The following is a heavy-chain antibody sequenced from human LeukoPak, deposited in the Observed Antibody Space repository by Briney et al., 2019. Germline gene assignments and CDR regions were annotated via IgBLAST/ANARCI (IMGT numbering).Heavy chain of an antibody. J-gene: IGHJ4*02. D-gene: IGHD6-13*01. CDR1: GGSINSYY. CDR2: ISYSGNT. Sequence: KTSETLSLTCTVSGGSINSYYWSWIRQPPGKGLEWIGYISYSGNTNYNPSLKSRVTISVDTSKNQFSLKLSSVSAADTAVYYCARGDRYSSSWPFDFWGQGTLVTVSS. V-gene: IGHV4-59*12. CDR3: ARGDRYSSSWPFDF.